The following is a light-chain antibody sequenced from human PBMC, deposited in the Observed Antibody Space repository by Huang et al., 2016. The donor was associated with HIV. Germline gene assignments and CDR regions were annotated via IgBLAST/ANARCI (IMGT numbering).Light chain of an antibody. J-gene: IGKJ1*01. CDR2: AAS. CDR3: LQHSSYPWT. V-gene: IGKV1-17*03. CDR1: QGISNY. Sequence: DIQMTQSPSAMSASVGDRVTITCRASQGISNYLVWFQRKPGKVPKRLIYAASNWQGGGPSRFSGSGSGTDFTLTISSLQPEDFATYYCLQHSSYPWTFGQGTKVEFK.